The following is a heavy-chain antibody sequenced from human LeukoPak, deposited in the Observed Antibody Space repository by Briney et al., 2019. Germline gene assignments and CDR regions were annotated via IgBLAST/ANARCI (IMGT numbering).Heavy chain of an antibody. V-gene: IGHV4-59*01. CDR1: GGPISSYY. D-gene: IGHD3-3*01. CDR3: ARGGSYYDFWSGYYDYYYYMDV. CDR2: IYYSGST. Sequence: PSETLSLTCTVSGGPISSYYWSWIRQPPGKGLEWIGYIYYSGSTNYNPSLKSRVTISVDTSKNQFSLRLTSVTAADTAVYYCARGGSYYDFWSGYYDYYYYMDVWGKGTTVTVSS. J-gene: IGHJ6*03.